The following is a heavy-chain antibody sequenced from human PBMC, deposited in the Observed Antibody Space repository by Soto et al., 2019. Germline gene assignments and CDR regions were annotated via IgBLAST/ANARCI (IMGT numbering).Heavy chain of an antibody. CDR1: GFSLTSTAVG. J-gene: IGHJ4*02. Sequence: QITLKESGPTLVKPTQTLTLTCSFSGFSLTSTAVGVNWIRQPPGKALEWLALIYWDDDNHFSPSLKSRLIVTKDHSKTQVVLTMTNTDPVDTATYYCAHGSGWLSDYWGQGIVVTVSS. D-gene: IGHD6-19*01. CDR3: AHGSGWLSDY. CDR2: IYWDDDN. V-gene: IGHV2-5*02.